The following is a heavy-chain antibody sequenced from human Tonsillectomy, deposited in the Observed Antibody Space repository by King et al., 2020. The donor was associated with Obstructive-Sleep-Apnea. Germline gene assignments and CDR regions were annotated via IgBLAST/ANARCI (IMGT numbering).Heavy chain of an antibody. J-gene: IGHJ4*02. Sequence: EVQLVESGGVVVQPGGSLRLSCAASGFTFDDYAMHWVRQAPGKGLEWVSLISWDGGSTYYADSVKGRFTISRDSRKNSLYLQMNSLRAEDTALYYCARPASGTFGYFDYWGQGTLVTVSS. CDR3: ARPASGTFGYFDY. CDR2: ISWDGGST. CDR1: GFTFDDYA. D-gene: IGHD1-26*01. V-gene: IGHV3-43D*03.